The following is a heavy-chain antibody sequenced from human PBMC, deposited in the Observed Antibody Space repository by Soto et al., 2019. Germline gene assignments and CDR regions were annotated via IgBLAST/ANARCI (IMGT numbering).Heavy chain of an antibody. CDR3: ARDLGFGLSDY. J-gene: IGHJ4*02. V-gene: IGHV1-3*01. CDR1: GYTFTSYA. CDR2: INAGNGNT. Sequence: SVKVSCKASGYTFTSYAMHWVRQAPGQRLEWMGWINAGNGNTKYSQKFQGRVTITRDTSASTAYMELSSLTSEDTAVYYCARDLGFGLSDYWGQGTLVTVSS. D-gene: IGHD3-10*01.